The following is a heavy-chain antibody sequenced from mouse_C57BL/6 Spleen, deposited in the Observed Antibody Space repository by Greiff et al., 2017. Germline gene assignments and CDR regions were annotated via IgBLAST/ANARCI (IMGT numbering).Heavy chain of an antibody. CDR3: AITTVVATPYYFDY. V-gene: IGHV1-82*01. CDR1: GYAFSSSW. Sequence: QVHVKQSGPELVKPGASVKISCKASGYAFSSSWMNWVKQRPGKGLEWIGRIYPGDGDTNYNGKFKGKATLTADKSSSTAYMQLSSLTSEDSAVYFCAITTVVATPYYFDYWGQGTTLTVSS. CDR2: IYPGDGDT. D-gene: IGHD1-1*01. J-gene: IGHJ2*01.